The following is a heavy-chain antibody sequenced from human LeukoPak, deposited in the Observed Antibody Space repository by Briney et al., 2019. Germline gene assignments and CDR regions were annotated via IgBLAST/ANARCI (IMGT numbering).Heavy chain of an antibody. Sequence: GASVKVSCKTSGYSSTNYGISWVRQAPGQGLEWMGWVSNYNGRAHYAQSFQGRITVTAEASTNTAYMELRSLTSDDTAVYYCARDYYETGAYNYDCFDPWGQGTLVTVSS. J-gene: IGHJ5*02. CDR1: GYSSTNYG. CDR2: VSNYNGRA. V-gene: IGHV1-18*01. CDR3: ARDYYETGAYNYDCFDP. D-gene: IGHD3-22*01.